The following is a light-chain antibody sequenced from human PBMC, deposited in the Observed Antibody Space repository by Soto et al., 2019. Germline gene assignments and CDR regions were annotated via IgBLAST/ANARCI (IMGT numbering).Light chain of an antibody. J-gene: IGKJ1*01. CDR3: MQALQTLWT. CDR1: QSLVYSDGNTY. CDR2: KVS. Sequence: DVVMTQSPLSLPVTLIEPASISCRSSQSLVYSDGNTYLNWFHQRPGQSPRRLIYKVSNRDSGVPDRFSGSGSGTDFTLKISRLEAEDVGVYYCMQALQTLWTFGQGTKVDIK. V-gene: IGKV2-30*01.